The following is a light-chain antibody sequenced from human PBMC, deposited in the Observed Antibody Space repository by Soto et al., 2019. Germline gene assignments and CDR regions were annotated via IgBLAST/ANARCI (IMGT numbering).Light chain of an antibody. V-gene: IGKV3-15*01. CDR3: QQYNNWPPWT. Sequence: ILMTQSPATLSVSPGERATLSCRASQSVSNNLAWYQQTPGQAPRLLIYDASTRATGIPARFSGSGSGTEFTLTISGLQSEDFAVYYCQQYNNWPPWTVGQGTKVEIK. J-gene: IGKJ1*01. CDR2: DAS. CDR1: QSVSNN.